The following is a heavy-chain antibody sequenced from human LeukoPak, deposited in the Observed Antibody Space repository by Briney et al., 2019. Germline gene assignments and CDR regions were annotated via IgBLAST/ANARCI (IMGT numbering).Heavy chain of an antibody. CDR3: AGSRVQLHDAAYDY. J-gene: IGHJ4*02. CDR1: GYTFTSYY. CDR2: INPSDGST. Sequence: GASVKVSCKASGYTFTSYYLNWVRQAPGQGLEWMGIINPSDGSTSNAQKFQGRVTMTRDTSTSTVYMELSSLRFEDTAVFYCAGSRVQLHDAAYDYWGQGTLVTVSS. D-gene: IGHD1-26*01. V-gene: IGHV1-46*01.